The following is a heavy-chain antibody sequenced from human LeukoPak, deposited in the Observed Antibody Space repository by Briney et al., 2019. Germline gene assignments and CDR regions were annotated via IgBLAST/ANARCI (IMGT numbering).Heavy chain of an antibody. CDR1: GYTFTGYY. Sequence: ASVKVSCKASGYTFTGYYMHWVRQAPGQGLEWMGWINPNSGGTNYAQKFQGRVTMTRDTSISTAYMELSRLRSDDTAVYYCARVDVDIVVVPAAEYNWLDPWGQGTLVTVSS. J-gene: IGHJ5*02. D-gene: IGHD2-2*03. CDR3: ARVDVDIVVVPAAEYNWLDP. CDR2: INPNSGGT. V-gene: IGHV1-2*02.